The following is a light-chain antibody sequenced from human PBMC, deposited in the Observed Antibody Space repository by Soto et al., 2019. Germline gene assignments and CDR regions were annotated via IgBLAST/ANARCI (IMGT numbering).Light chain of an antibody. CDR3: QSYDTSLSGFYV. CDR1: SSNIGAGHD. CDR2: GNN. V-gene: IGLV1-40*01. Sequence: QSVLTQPPSVSGAPGQRVTISCTGTSSNIGAGHDAHWYHQLPGRAPRLLIYGNNNRPSGVPDRFFGFKSGSSASLGISGLQAEDEGEYYCQSYDTSLSGFYVFGTGTKLTVL. J-gene: IGLJ1*01.